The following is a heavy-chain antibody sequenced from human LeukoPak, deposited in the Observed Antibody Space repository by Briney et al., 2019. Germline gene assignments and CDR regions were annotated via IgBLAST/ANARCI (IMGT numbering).Heavy chain of an antibody. Sequence: GGSLRLSCAASGFTFSSYSMNWVRQAPGKGLEWVSSISSSSSYIYYADSVKGRFTISRDNAKNSLYLQMNSLRAEDTAVYYCARAIDYCSSTSCYALDYWGQGTLVTVSS. CDR1: GFTFSSYS. CDR3: ARAIDYCSSTSCYALDY. V-gene: IGHV3-21*01. J-gene: IGHJ4*02. D-gene: IGHD2-2*01. CDR2: ISSSSSYI.